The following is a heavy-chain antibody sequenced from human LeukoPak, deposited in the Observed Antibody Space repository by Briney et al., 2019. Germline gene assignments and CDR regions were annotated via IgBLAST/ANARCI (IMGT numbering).Heavy chain of an antibody. Sequence: PSETLCLTCTVSGGSISSYYWSWIRQPPGKGLEWIGYIYYSGSTNYNPSLKSRVTISVDTSKNQFSLKLSSVTAADTAVYYCARDLGDYDILTGYYPNWFDPWGQGTLVTVSS. CDR1: GGSISSYY. CDR3: ARDLGDYDILTGYYPNWFDP. CDR2: IYYSGST. D-gene: IGHD3-9*01. V-gene: IGHV4-59*01. J-gene: IGHJ5*02.